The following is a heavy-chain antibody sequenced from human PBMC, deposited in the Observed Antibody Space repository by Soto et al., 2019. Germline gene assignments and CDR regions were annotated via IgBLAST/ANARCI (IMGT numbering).Heavy chain of an antibody. CDR2: ISSSSSSI. J-gene: IGHJ4*02. D-gene: IGHD7-27*01. V-gene: IGHV3-21*01. Sequence: EVQLVDSGGGLVKPGGSLRLSCAGSGFAFSTYSMNWVRQAPGKGLEWVSSISSSSSSIYYADSVKGRFTISRDNAKNSLYLQRNSLRAEDTAVYYCARDSLTGYDYWGQGTLVTVSS. CDR1: GFAFSTYS. CDR3: ARDSLTGYDY.